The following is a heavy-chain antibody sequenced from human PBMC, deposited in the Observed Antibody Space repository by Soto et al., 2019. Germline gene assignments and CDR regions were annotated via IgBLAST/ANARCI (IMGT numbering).Heavy chain of an antibody. CDR2: MNPNSGNT. CDR3: ARDVVGVVRD. D-gene: IGHD2-21*01. V-gene: IGHV1-8*01. Sequence: QVQLVQSGAEVKKPGASVKVSCKTSGYSFTSYDINWVRQATGQGLEWMGWMNPNSGNTGFAQKFQGRVTMXXNTSISTAYMELISLRSEDTAVYYCARDVVGVVRDWGQGTLVTVSS. J-gene: IGHJ4*02. CDR1: GYSFTSYD.